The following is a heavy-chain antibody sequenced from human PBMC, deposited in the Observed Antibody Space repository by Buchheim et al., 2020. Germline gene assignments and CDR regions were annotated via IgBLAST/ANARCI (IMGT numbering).Heavy chain of an antibody. CDR2: ISSSSSTI. D-gene: IGHD2-15*01. CDR3: ARFGGYCSGGSCYSSARFDY. Sequence: EVQLVESGGGLVQPGGSLRLSCAASGFTFSSYSMNWVRQAPGKGLEWVSYISSSSSTIYYADSVKGRFTISRDNAKNSLYLQMNSLRAEDTAVYYCARFGGYCSGGSCYSSARFDYWGQGTL. CDR1: GFTFSSYS. J-gene: IGHJ4*02. V-gene: IGHV3-48*01.